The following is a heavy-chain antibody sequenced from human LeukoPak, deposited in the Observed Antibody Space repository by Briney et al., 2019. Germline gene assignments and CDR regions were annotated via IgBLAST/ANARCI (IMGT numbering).Heavy chain of an antibody. V-gene: IGHV3-48*02. CDR2: ISSSSSTI. CDR1: GFTFSSYS. CDR3: ARVTHYYDSSGYYLGYGFDI. J-gene: IGHJ3*02. D-gene: IGHD3-22*01. Sequence: GRSLRLSCAASGFTFSSYSMNWVRQPPGKGLEWVSSISSSSSTIYYADSVKGRFTISRDNAKNSLYLQMNSLRDEDTAVYYCARVTHYYDSSGYYLGYGFDIWGQGTMVTVSS.